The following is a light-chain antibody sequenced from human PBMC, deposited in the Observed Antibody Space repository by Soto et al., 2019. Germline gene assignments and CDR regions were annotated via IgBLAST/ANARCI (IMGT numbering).Light chain of an antibody. J-gene: IGKJ1*01. CDR2: AAS. Sequence: AIRMTQSPSSFSASTGDRVTITCRASQGISSYLAWYQQKPGKAPKLLIYAASTLQSGVPSRFSGSGSGTDFTLTISSLQPDDFATYYCQQYHSYSWTFGQGTKVDI. V-gene: IGKV1-8*01. CDR3: QQYHSYSWT. CDR1: QGISSY.